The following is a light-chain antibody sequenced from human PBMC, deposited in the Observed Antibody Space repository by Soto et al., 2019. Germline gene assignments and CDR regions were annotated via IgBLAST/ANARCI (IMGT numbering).Light chain of an antibody. CDR3: QQRRNGPIT. CDR1: QGVSSH. Sequence: EIVLTQSPATLSLSPGERATLSCRASQGVSSHLAWYQHKPGQAPRLLIYDASSRATGVPARFSGSGSGTDFTLTISSLESEDVAVYYCQQRRNGPITFGQGTRLEIK. J-gene: IGKJ5*01. V-gene: IGKV3-11*01. CDR2: DAS.